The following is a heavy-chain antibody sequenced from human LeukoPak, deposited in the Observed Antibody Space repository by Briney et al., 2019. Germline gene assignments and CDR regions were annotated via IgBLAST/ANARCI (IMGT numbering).Heavy chain of an antibody. CDR2: ISTSRNYI. V-gene: IGHV3-21*01. CDR3: TRSLSRFGEFDY. J-gene: IGHJ4*02. Sequence: GGSPRLSPAPPGVPSSGYSVSTVPHAPREGRECGSGISTSRNYIHYVASVKGRFTISRDNARNSLYLQMNSLRAEDTAVYYCTRSLSRFGEFDYWGQGALVTVSS. D-gene: IGHD3-10*02. CDR1: GVPSSGYS.